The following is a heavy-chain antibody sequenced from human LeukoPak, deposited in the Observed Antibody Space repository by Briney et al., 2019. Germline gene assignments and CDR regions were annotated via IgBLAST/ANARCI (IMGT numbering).Heavy chain of an antibody. CDR2: ISSSSSYI. CDR1: GFTFSSYS. J-gene: IGHJ4*02. V-gene: IGHV3-21*01. Sequence: KPGGSLRLSCAASGFTFSSYSMNWVRQAPGKGLEWVSSISSSSSYIYYADSVKGRFTISRDNAKNSLYLQMNSLRAEDTAVYYCAKESHYDFWSGYSYYFDYWGQGTLVTVSS. CDR3: AKESHYDFWSGYSYYFDY. D-gene: IGHD3-3*01.